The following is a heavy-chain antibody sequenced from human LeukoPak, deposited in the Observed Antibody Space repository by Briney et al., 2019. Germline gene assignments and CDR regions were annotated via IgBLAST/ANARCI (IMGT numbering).Heavy chain of an antibody. CDR3: ARDRYFGSDGFDI. CDR2: TWYDGSNN. Sequence: QPGGSLRLACAASGFSVSEHGMHWVRQAPGKGPEWVTVTWYDGSNNHYADSVKGRFTISRDNSKNTVFLEMNSLRAEDTAVYHCARDRYFGSDGFDIWGSGTMVIVSS. J-gene: IGHJ3*02. D-gene: IGHD3-10*01. CDR1: GFSVSEHG. V-gene: IGHV3-33*01.